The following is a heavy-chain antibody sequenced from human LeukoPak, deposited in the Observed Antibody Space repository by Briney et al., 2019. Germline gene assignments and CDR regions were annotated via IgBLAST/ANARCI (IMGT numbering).Heavy chain of an antibody. CDR1: GFTFDDYA. D-gene: IGHD3-3*01. CDR3: AKDNGRFWSGYVPLRDY. V-gene: IGHV3-43D*03. Sequence: QPGGSLRLSCAASGFTFDDYAMHWVRQAPGKGLEWVSLISWDGGSTYYADSVKGRFTISRDNSKNSLYLQMNSLRAEDTALYYCAKDNGRFWSGYVPLRDYWGQGTLVTVSS. J-gene: IGHJ4*02. CDR2: ISWDGGST.